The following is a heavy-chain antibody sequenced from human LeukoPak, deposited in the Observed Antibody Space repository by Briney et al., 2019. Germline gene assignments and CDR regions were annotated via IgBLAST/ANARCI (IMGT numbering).Heavy chain of an antibody. Sequence: GESLGLSCVVSGFTFDTYAMSWLPQAPGKGLEWVSTISDNGASTYYAYSVKGRLTISRDKSEKTLYLQMRSLRAEDTAVYYCAKDLSLCGDYDDAFVLWGQGTMVTVSS. V-gene: IGHV3-23*01. CDR2: ISDNGAST. J-gene: IGHJ3*01. CDR3: AKDLSLCGDYDDAFVL. D-gene: IGHD4-17*01. CDR1: GFTFDTYA.